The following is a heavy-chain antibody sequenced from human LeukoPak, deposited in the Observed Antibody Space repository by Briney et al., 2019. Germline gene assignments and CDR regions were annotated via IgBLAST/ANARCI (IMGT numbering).Heavy chain of an antibody. CDR3: AKGGPYYDYPTDY. J-gene: IGHJ4*02. CDR2: ITWNSDDK. Sequence: GGSLRLSCAASGFTFDDYAMHWVRQAPGKGLVWVSAITWNSDDKVYAGSVRGRFTVSRDNAKNSLYLQMNNLRREHPALYYCAKGGPYYDYPTDYWDRGTLVTVSS. V-gene: IGHV3-9*01. D-gene: IGHD3-22*01. CDR1: GFTFDDYA.